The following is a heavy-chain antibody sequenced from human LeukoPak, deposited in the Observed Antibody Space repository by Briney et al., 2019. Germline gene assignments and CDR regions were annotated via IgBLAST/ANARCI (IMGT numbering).Heavy chain of an antibody. D-gene: IGHD5-24*01. Sequence: GGSLRLSCAASGLTVSSNYMSWVRQAPGKGLEWVSVIYSGGSTYYADSVKGRFAISRDNSKNTLYLQMNSLRAEDTAVYYCARAGRDGYNYADYWGQGTLVTVSS. CDR2: IYSGGST. J-gene: IGHJ4*02. CDR3: ARAGRDGYNYADY. V-gene: IGHV3-53*01. CDR1: GLTVSSNY.